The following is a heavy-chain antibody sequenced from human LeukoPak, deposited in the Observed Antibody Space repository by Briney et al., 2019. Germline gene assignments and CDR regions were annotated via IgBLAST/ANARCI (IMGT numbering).Heavy chain of an antibody. Sequence: GGSLRLSCAASGFTFSHFWMSWVRQAPGKGLEWVSSISSSSSYIYYADSVKGRFTISRDNAKNSLYLQMNSLRAEDTAVYYCARDSVVRYCSSTSCPSDYWGQGTLVTVSS. CDR3: ARDSVVRYCSSTSCPSDY. CDR2: ISSSSSYI. D-gene: IGHD2-2*01. CDR1: GFTFSHFW. J-gene: IGHJ4*02. V-gene: IGHV3-21*01.